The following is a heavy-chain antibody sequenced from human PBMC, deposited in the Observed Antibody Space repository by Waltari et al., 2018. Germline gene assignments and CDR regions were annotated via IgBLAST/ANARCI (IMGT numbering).Heavy chain of an antibody. CDR2: IIPIFGTA. D-gene: IGHD3-9*01. V-gene: IGHV1-69*14. CDR1: GGTFSSYA. Sequence: QVQLVQSGAEVKKPGSSVKVSCTASGGTFSSYALSWVRQAPGQGLEWMGGIIPIFGTANYAQKFQGRVTITADKSTSTAYMELSSLRSEDTAVYYCARDGDYDILTGYADAFDIWGQGTMVTVSS. J-gene: IGHJ3*02. CDR3: ARDGDYDILTGYADAFDI.